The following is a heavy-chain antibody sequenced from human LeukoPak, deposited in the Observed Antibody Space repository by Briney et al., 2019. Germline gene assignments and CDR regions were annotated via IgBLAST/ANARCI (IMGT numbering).Heavy chain of an antibody. V-gene: IGHV4-59*01. D-gene: IGHD4-17*01. CDR3: ARVAYGDAHDY. CDR1: GGSISSYY. J-gene: IGHJ4*02. CDR2: IYYSGST. Sequence: PSETLSLTCTVSGGSISSYYWSWIRQPPGKGLEWIGYIYYSGSTNYNPSLKSRVTISVDTSKNQFSLKLSSVTAADTAVYYCARVAYGDAHDYWGQGTLVTVSS.